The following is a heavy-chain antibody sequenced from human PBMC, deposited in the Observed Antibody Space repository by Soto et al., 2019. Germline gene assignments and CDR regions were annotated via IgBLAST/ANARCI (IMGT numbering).Heavy chain of an antibody. CDR1: GFTFSRYA. CDR3: VKSPSNYYYYYYMDV. CDR2: ISDTGGST. Sequence: EVQLLESGGGLVQRGGSLRLSCAASGFTFSRYAMTWVRQAPGKGLEWVSSISDTGGSTDYGDSVKGRFTISRDNSKNTLYLQMNSLTTEDRAKYYCVKSPSNYYYYYYMDVWDKGTTVTVSS. J-gene: IGHJ6*03. V-gene: IGHV3-23*01.